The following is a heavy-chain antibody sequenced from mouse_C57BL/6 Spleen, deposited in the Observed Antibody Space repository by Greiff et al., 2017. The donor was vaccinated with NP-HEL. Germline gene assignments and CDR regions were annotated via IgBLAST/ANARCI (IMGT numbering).Heavy chain of an antibody. CDR3: ARRFTTAYAMDY. J-gene: IGHJ4*01. CDR1: GFTFSDYG. Sequence: DVQLVESGGGLVKPGGSLKLSCAASGFTFSDYGMHWVRQAPEKGLEWVAYISSGSSTIYYADTVKGRFTISRDNAKNTLFLQMTSLRSEDTAMYYWARRFTTAYAMDYWGQGTSVTVSS. D-gene: IGHD1-2*01. V-gene: IGHV5-17*01. CDR2: ISSGSSTI.